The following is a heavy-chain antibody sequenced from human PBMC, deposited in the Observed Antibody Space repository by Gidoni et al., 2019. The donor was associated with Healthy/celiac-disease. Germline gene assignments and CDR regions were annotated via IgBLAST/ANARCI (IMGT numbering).Heavy chain of an antibody. J-gene: IGHJ5*02. D-gene: IGHD3-10*01. CDR3: ARDSQQLWFGESVSPNWFDP. V-gene: IGHV3-11*01. CDR2: SSSSGSTI. Sequence: QVPLVESGGGLVKPGGSLGLSCAASGFTFRDYYLSWIRQAPGKGLEVVSYSSSSGSTIYYAYSVKGRFTISRDNAKNSLYLQMNSRRAEDTAVYYCARDSQQLWFGESVSPNWFDPWGQGTLVTVSS. CDR1: GFTFRDYY.